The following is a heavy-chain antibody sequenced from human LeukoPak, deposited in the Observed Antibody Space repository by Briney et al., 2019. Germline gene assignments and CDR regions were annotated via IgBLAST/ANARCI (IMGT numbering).Heavy chain of an antibody. CDR1: GFTFSSYG. V-gene: IGHV3-30*18. CDR2: ISYDGSNK. J-gene: IGHJ5*02. CDR3: AKGSSGHRS. Sequence: PGRSLRLSCAASGFTFSSYGMHWVRQAPGKGLEWVAVISYDGSNKYYADSVKGRFTISRDNSKNTLYLQMNSLRAEDTAVYYCAKGSSGHRSWGQGTLVTVSS. D-gene: IGHD3-22*01.